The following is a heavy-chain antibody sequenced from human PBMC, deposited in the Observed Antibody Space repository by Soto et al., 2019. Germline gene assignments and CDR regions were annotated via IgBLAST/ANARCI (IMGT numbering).Heavy chain of an antibody. Sequence: PSETLSLTCTVSGGSISSYYWSWIRQPPGKGLEWIGYIYYSGSTNYNPSLKSRVTISLDTSKNQFSLKLSSVTAADTAVYYCARRYVTSWIDAFDIWGQGTMVTVSS. CDR2: IYYSGST. V-gene: IGHV4-59*08. J-gene: IGHJ3*02. D-gene: IGHD5-12*01. CDR3: ARRYVTSWIDAFDI. CDR1: GGSISSYY.